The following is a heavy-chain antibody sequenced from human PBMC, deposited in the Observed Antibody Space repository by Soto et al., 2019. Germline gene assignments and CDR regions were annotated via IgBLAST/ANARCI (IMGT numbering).Heavy chain of an antibody. D-gene: IGHD3-3*01. CDR3: ARDRVTIFGVVKILDY. J-gene: IGHJ4*02. Sequence: QVQLVQSGVEVKKPGASVKVSCKASGYTFTGYGISWVRQAPGQGLEWMGWISANNGNTNYAQNVQDRGTLTTDTSTSTAYMELRNLRSDDTAIYYCARDRVTIFGVVKILDYWGQGTLVSVSS. CDR2: ISANNGNT. V-gene: IGHV1-18*01. CDR1: GYTFTGYG.